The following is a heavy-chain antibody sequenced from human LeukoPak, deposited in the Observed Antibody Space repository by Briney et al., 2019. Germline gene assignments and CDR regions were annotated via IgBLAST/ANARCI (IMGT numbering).Heavy chain of an antibody. Sequence: GGSLRLSCVASGFTFINYGMHWVRQAPGKGLEWVAFIPFDERNKFYGGAVKGRLAISRDTSKNTLYLQMNSLRPEDTAMYYSVKEGEWLSLDHWGQGTLVTVSS. CDR1: GFTFINYG. D-gene: IGHD3-3*01. CDR3: VKEGEWLSLDH. V-gene: IGHV3-30*02. CDR2: IPFDERNK. J-gene: IGHJ5*02.